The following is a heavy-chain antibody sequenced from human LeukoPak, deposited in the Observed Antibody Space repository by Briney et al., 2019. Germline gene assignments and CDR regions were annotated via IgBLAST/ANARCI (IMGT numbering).Heavy chain of an antibody. CDR3: AREYSSSSGRAFDI. CDR1: GFSLNTYS. D-gene: IGHD6-6*01. CDR2: ITSSRSTI. Sequence: PGGSLRLSCAASGFSLNTYSMNWVHQAPGKGLEWISYITSSRSTIYYADSVKGRFTISRDNAENSLYLQMNSLRADDTAVYYCAREYSSSSGRAFDIWGQGTMVTVSS. J-gene: IGHJ3*02. V-gene: IGHV3-48*01.